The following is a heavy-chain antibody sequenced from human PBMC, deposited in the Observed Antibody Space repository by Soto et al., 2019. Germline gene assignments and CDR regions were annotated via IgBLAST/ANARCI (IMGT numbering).Heavy chain of an antibody. Sequence: PGESLKISCVASGFNFKKFAMAWVRQAPGEGLEWVSGISCCGGSTSYADSVKGRFSIARDDSKNTLSLQMNSLRVEDTAQYYCAKADGEQWLVPHLDNWGQGTLVTVS. CDR3: AKADGEQWLVPHLDN. D-gene: IGHD6-19*01. CDR1: GFNFKKFA. CDR2: ISCCGGST. V-gene: IGHV3-23*01. J-gene: IGHJ4*02.